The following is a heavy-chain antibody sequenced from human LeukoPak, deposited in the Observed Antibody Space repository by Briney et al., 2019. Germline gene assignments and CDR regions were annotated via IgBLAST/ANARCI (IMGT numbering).Heavy chain of an antibody. CDR1: GYTFTGYY. V-gene: IGHV1-2*06. Sequence: ASVKVSCKASGYTFTGYYMHWVRQAPGQGLEWMGRINPNSGGTNYAQKFQGRVTMTRDTSISTAYMELSRLRSDDTAVYYCARHTRRGYCNGGSCYAWFDYWGQGTLVTVSS. D-gene: IGHD2-15*01. CDR3: ARHTRRGYCNGGSCYAWFDY. J-gene: IGHJ4*02. CDR2: INPNSGGT.